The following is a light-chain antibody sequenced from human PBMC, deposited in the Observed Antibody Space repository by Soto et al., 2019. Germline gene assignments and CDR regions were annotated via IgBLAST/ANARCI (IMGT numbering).Light chain of an antibody. CDR3: EQYGGSPRT. CDR2: GAS. Sequence: EIVLTQSPGTLSLSPGEGATLSCRASQSIGGTFLAWYQQRRGQAPRLLIHGASNRATGIPDRFSGSGSGTDFTLTITRLEPEDFAVYYCEQYGGSPRTFGQGTKVEVK. J-gene: IGKJ1*01. CDR1: QSIGGTF. V-gene: IGKV3-20*01.